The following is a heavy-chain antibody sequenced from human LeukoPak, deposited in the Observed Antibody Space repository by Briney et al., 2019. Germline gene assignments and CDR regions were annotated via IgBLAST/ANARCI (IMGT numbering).Heavy chain of an antibody. CDR2: MSPNSGDT. CDR1: GYTFTSHD. Sequence: SVKVSFKASGYTFTSHDINWVRPATGQGLAWMGWMSPNSGDTGYAQKFQGRVTMTSDSSISTAYMELSSLRSEDTAIYYCVRTPPNWGFDYWGQGTLVTVSS. V-gene: IGHV1-8*01. CDR3: VRTPPNWGFDY. J-gene: IGHJ4*02. D-gene: IGHD7-27*01.